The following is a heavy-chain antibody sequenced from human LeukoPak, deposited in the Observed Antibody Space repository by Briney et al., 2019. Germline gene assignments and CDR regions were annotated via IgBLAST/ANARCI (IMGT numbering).Heavy chain of an antibody. CDR2: IYYTGST. J-gene: IGHJ5*02. CDR3: AKGGPEASAGLSWFDP. D-gene: IGHD1-14*01. V-gene: IGHV4-59*01. CDR1: GGSISSYY. Sequence: SETLSLTCTVSGGSISSYYWSWIRPPPGKGPEGVGYIYYTGSTYYNPSLKSRVTISIDPSKNQFSLKLNSVTAADTAVYYCAKGGPEASAGLSWFDPWGQGTLVTVSS.